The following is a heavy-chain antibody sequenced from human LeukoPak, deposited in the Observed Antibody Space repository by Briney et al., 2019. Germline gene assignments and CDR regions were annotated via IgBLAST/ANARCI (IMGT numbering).Heavy chain of an antibody. CDR1: GYSISSGYY. D-gene: IGHD3-3*01. J-gene: IGHJ4*02. V-gene: IGHV4-38-2*02. CDR3: ARQSRGHDFWSGYSGYYFDY. CDR2: INHSGST. Sequence: SETLSLTCSVSGYSISSGYYWSWIRQPPGKGLEWIGEINHSGSTNYNPSLKSRVTISVDTSKNQFSLKLSSVTAADTAVYYCARQSRGHDFWSGYSGYYFDYWGQGTLVTVSS.